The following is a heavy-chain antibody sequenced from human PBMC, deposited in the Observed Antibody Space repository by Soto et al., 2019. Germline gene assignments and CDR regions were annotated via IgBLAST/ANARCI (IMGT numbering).Heavy chain of an antibody. D-gene: IGHD4-17*01. CDR2: ISSSSSTI. V-gene: IGHV3-48*02. Sequence: EVQLVESGGGLVQPGGSLRLSCAASGFTFSSYSMNWVRQAPGKGLEWVSYISSSSSTIYYADSVKGRFTISRDNANNSLYLQMNSQRDEDTAVYYCATPKGDYGDNSYYYGMDVWGQGTTVTVSS. CDR1: GFTFSSYS. J-gene: IGHJ6*02. CDR3: ATPKGDYGDNSYYYGMDV.